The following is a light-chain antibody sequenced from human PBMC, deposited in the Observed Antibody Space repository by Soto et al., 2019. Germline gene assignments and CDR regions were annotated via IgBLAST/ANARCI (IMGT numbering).Light chain of an antibody. Sequence: QSALTQPGSVSGSPGQSITISCTGTSXDVGLYDYVSWYQQHPGKAPQLMIYAVSNRPSGVSNRFSASKSGNTASLFISGLQAEDEADYYCSSYTSDSSYVFGSGTKVTLL. CDR2: AVS. J-gene: IGLJ1*01. CDR3: SSYTSDSSYV. V-gene: IGLV2-14*01. CDR1: SXDVGLYDY.